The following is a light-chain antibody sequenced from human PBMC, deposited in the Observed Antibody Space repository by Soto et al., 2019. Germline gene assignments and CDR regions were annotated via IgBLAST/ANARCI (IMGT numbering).Light chain of an antibody. J-gene: IGLJ3*02. Sequence: QSALTQPASVSGSPGQAITISCTGTSSDYVSWYQQHPGKAPKLMIYEVSNRPSGVSSRFSGSKSGDTASLTISGLQAEDEAEYYCSSYTGSSTLFGGGTKLTVL. CDR2: EVS. V-gene: IGLV2-14*01. CDR3: SSYTGSSTL. CDR1: SSDY.